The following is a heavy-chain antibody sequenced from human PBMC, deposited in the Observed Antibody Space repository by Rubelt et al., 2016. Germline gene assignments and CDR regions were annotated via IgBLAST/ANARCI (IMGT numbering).Heavy chain of an antibody. V-gene: IGHV1-8*01. Sequence: QVQLVQSGAEVKKPGASVKVSCKASGYTFTSYDINWVRQATGQGLEWMGWMNPNSGNTGYGQKFQGRVTITADESTSTAYMELSSLRSEDTAVYYCAVTALDWYFDLWGRGTLVTVSS. CDR1: GYTFTSYD. CDR2: MNPNSGNT. CDR3: AVTALDWYFDL. J-gene: IGHJ2*01. D-gene: IGHD5-18*01.